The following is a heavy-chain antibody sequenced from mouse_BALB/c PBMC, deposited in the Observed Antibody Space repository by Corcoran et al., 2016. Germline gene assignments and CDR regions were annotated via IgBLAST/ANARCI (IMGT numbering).Heavy chain of an antibody. CDR1: GYTFSSYW. J-gene: IGHJ4*01. Sequence: QVQLQQSGAELMQPGASVKISCKATGYTFSSYWIEWVKQRPGHGREWIGEILPGSGSTNYNEKFKGKATFTADTSSNTAYLQLSSLTSEDSAVYYCARRGLGMDYWGQGTSVTVSS. CDR3: ARRGLGMDY. CDR2: ILPGSGST. V-gene: IGHV1-9*01. D-gene: IGHD3-3*01.